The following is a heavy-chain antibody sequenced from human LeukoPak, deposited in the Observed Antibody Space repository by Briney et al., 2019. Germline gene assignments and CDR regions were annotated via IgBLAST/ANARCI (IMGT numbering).Heavy chain of an antibody. D-gene: IGHD4-17*01. CDR1: GNSSTSYD. CDR3: ARGYGPFDY. Sequence: ASVKVSCRASGNSSTSYDINWVRQATGQGLEWMGWMNPNSGYTGYAQKFQGRVTMTRDMSTSTVYMELSSLRSEDTAVYYCARGYGPFDYWGQGTLVTVSS. V-gene: IGHV1-8*01. CDR2: MNPNSGYT. J-gene: IGHJ4*02.